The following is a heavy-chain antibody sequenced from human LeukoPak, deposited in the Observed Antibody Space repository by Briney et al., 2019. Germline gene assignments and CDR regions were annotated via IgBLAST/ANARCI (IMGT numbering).Heavy chain of an antibody. CDR3: ARGRGVTMVRGVDY. Sequence: PSETLSLTCTVSGGSISSYYWSWIRQPPGKGLEWIGYIYYSGSTNYNPSLKSRVTISVDTSENQFSLKLSSVTAADTAVYYCARGRGVTMVRGVDYWGQGTLVTVSS. V-gene: IGHV4-59*01. CDR1: GGSISSYY. CDR2: IYYSGST. D-gene: IGHD3-10*01. J-gene: IGHJ4*02.